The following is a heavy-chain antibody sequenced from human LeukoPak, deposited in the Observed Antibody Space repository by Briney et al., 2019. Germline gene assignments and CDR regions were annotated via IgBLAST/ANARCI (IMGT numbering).Heavy chain of an antibody. V-gene: IGHV3-33*01. CDR2: IWYDGSNA. D-gene: IGHD3-10*01. CDR1: GFTFSSYG. Sequence: GGSLRLSCAASGFTFSSYGMHWVRQAPGKRLEWVALIWYDGSNAYYSDSVKGRLTISRGNSKNTLYLQMNSLRAEDTAVYYCASAYGSGSYYSPSLDYWGQGTLVTVSS. CDR3: ASAYGSGSYYSPSLDY. J-gene: IGHJ4*02.